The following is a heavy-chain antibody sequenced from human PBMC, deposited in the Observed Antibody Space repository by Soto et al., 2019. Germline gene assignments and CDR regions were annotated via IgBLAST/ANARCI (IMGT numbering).Heavy chain of an antibody. CDR3: ARDLYYDSSGGGGAFDI. CDR2: IYYSGST. Sequence: PSETLSLTCTVSGGSISSYYWSWIRQPPGKGLEWIGYIYYSGSTNYNPSLKSRVTISVDTSKNQFPLKLSSVTAADTAVYYCARDLYYDSSGGGGAFDIWGQGTMVTVSS. CDR1: GGSISSYY. J-gene: IGHJ3*02. D-gene: IGHD3-22*01. V-gene: IGHV4-59*01.